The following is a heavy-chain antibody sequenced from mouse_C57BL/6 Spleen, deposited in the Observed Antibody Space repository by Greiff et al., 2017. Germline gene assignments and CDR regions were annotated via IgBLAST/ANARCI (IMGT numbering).Heavy chain of an antibody. CDR3: AGKGATQLRSSWFAY. J-gene: IGHJ3*01. D-gene: IGHD3-2*02. V-gene: IGHV5-6*01. CDR2: ISSGGSYT. Sequence: EVQLVESGGDLVKPGGSLKLSCAASGFTFSSYGMSWVRQTPDKRLEWVATISSGGSYTYYPDSVKGRFTISRDNAKNTLYLQMSSLKSEDTAMXYYAGKGATQLRSSWFAYWGQGTLVTVSA. CDR1: GFTFSSYG.